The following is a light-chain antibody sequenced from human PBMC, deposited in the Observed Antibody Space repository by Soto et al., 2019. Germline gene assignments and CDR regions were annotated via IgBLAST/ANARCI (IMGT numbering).Light chain of an antibody. CDR1: QSVSSSY. Sequence: EIVLTQSPGTLSLSPGERATLSCRASQSVSSSYLAWYQQQPGQAPRLLIYGASSRATGIPDRFSGSGSGTDFTLTISRLEPEDFAVYYCQQNGRLPLTFGGGTKVEIK. J-gene: IGKJ4*01. CDR2: GAS. CDR3: QQNGRLPLT. V-gene: IGKV3-20*01.